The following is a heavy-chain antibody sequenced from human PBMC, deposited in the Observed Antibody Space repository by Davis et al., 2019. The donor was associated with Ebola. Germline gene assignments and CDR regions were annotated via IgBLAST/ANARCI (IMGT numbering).Heavy chain of an antibody. D-gene: IGHD3-10*01. J-gene: IGHJ4*02. CDR3: ASGGIWFGENY. Sequence: GGSLRLSCAASGFTFNIFDMHWVRQAPGRGLEWVAFVRSHGSDDHYADSVKGRFTISRDNSKNTLYLQMNSLRAEDTAVYYCASGGIWFGENYWGQGTLVTVSS. V-gene: IGHV3-30*02. CDR2: VRSHGSDD. CDR1: GFTFNIFD.